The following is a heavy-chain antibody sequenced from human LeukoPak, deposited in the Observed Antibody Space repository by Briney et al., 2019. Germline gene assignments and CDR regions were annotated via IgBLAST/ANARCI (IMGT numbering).Heavy chain of an antibody. D-gene: IGHD3-3*01. CDR1: GGSISSGDYY. CDR2: IYYSGST. Sequence: PSETLSLTCTVSGGSISSGDYYWSWIRQPPGKGLEWIGYIYYSGSTYYNPSLKSRVTISVDTSKNQFSLKLSSVTAADTAVYYCARGITIFGVVFTDYWGQGTLVTVSS. V-gene: IGHV4-30-4*08. CDR3: ARGITIFGVVFTDY. J-gene: IGHJ4*02.